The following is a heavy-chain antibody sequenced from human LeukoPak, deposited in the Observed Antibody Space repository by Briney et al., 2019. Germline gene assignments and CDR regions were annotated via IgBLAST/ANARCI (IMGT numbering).Heavy chain of an antibody. Sequence: GGSLRLSCAASGFTFSNAWMSWVRQAPGKGLEWVGRIKSKTDGGTTDYAAPVKGRFTISSDDSKNTLYLQMNSLKTEDTAVYYCTTFDFWSGYYWASVDYWGQGTLVTVSS. CDR3: TTFDFWSGYYWASVDY. J-gene: IGHJ4*02. V-gene: IGHV3-15*01. D-gene: IGHD3-3*01. CDR1: GFTFSNAW. CDR2: IKSKTDGGTT.